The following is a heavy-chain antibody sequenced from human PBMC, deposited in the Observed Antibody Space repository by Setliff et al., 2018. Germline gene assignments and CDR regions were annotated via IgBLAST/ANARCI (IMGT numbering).Heavy chain of an antibody. Sequence: ASVKVSCKASGYSFTSYGISWVRQAPGQGLEWMGWISAYNDNKNYAQKFQGRVTMTTDTSTNTVFMELRSLRSDDTAMFYCARVVYYASGSSLSYGMDIWGQGTAVTVSS. V-gene: IGHV1-18*01. CDR1: GYSFTSYG. CDR2: ISAYNDNK. CDR3: ARVVYYASGSSLSYGMDI. D-gene: IGHD3-10*01. J-gene: IGHJ6*02.